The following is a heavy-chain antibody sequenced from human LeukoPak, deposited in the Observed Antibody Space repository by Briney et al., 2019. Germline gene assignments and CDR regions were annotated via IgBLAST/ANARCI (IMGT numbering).Heavy chain of an antibody. CDR1: GYTFTSYY. CDR3: ARVNMAGISTSYYYYYMDV. D-gene: IGHD6-19*01. Sequence: ASVKVSCKASGYTFTSYYMHWVRQAPGQGLEWMGIINPSGGSTSYAQKFQGRVTMTRDTSTSTVYMELSSLRSEETAVYYCARVNMAGISTSYYYYYMDVWGKGTTVTVSS. V-gene: IGHV1-46*01. J-gene: IGHJ6*03. CDR2: INPSGGST.